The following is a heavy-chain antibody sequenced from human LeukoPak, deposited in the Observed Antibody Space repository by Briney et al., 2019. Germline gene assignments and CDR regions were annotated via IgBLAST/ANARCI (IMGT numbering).Heavy chain of an antibody. Sequence: SETLSLTCAVYGGSFSGYYWSWIRQPPGKGLEWIGEINHSGSTNYNPSLKSRVTISVDTSKNHFSLKLSSVTAADTAVYYCARHEEWLAYFDYWGQGTLVTVSS. V-gene: IGHV4-34*01. CDR3: ARHEEWLAYFDY. CDR2: INHSGST. J-gene: IGHJ4*02. CDR1: GGSFSGYY. D-gene: IGHD6-19*01.